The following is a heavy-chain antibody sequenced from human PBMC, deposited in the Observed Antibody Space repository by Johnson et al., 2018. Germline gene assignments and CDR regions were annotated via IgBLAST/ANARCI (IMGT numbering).Heavy chain of an antibody. D-gene: IGHD3-22*01. CDR1: GFTFSSYG. Sequence: QVQLVESGGGVVQPGRSLRLSCAASGFTFSSYGMHWVRQAPGKGLEWVAVISYDGSNKYYADSVKGRFTISRDNSKKTLYLQMNSLRAEDTAVYYCANGTPYDSSGKDYYYYYYMDVWGKGTTVTVSS. V-gene: IGHV3-30*18. CDR3: ANGTPYDSSGKDYYYYYYMDV. CDR2: ISYDGSNK. J-gene: IGHJ6*03.